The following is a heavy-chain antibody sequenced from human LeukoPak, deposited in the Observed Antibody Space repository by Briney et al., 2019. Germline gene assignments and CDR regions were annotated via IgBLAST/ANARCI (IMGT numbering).Heavy chain of an antibody. J-gene: IGHJ4*02. Sequence: ASVKVSCKASGYTFTSYYMHWVRQAPGQGLEWMGIINPSGGSTSYAQKFQGRVTMTRDTSTSTVYMELSSLRSEDTAVYYCATHGPWGAQFDYWGQGTLVTVSS. CDR1: GYTFTSYY. V-gene: IGHV1-46*01. CDR2: INPSGGST. D-gene: IGHD3-16*01. CDR3: ATHGPWGAQFDY.